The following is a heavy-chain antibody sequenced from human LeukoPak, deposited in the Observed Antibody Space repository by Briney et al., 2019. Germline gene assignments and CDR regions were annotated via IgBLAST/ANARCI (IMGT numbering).Heavy chain of an antibody. CDR2: IIPIFGTA. CDR1: GGTFSSYA. CDR3: ARVKDPYYYYYYMDV. V-gene: IGHV1-69*06. Sequence: GASVKVSCKASGGTFSSYAISWVRQAPGQGLEWMGGIIPIFGTANYAQKFQGRVTITADKSTSTAYMELSSLRSEDTAVYYCARVKDPYYYYYYMDVWGKGTTVTVSS. J-gene: IGHJ6*03.